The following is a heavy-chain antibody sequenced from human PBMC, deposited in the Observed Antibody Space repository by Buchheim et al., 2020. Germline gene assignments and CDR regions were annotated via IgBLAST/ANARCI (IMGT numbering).Heavy chain of an antibody. Sequence: EVQLVESGGDLVQPGGSLRLSCAASGFTFSRYDMHWVRQVTGRGLEWVSGIGTTDDTYYSDPVKGRFTISRADAKNFLYLQLRDLRAGDTAVYFCARDKLAGDGSWFFDLWGRGTL. D-gene: IGHD7-27*01. CDR3: ARDKLAGDGSWFFDL. CDR1: GFTFSRYD. CDR2: IGTTDDT. V-gene: IGHV3-13*01. J-gene: IGHJ2*01.